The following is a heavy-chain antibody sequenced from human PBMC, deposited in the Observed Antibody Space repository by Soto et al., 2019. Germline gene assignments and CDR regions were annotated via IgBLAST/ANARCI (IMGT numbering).Heavy chain of an antibody. J-gene: IGHJ5*02. CDR2: ISYDGSNK. D-gene: IGHD2-21*01. CDR3: AREYSDGWFDP. V-gene: IGHV3-30-3*01. Sequence: QVQLVESGGGVVQPGRSLRLSCAASGFTFSIYAMHWVRQAPGKGLEWVAVISYDGSNKYYADSVKGRFTISRDNSKNTLSLQMNSLRAEDSAVYYCAREYSDGWFDPWGQGTLVTVSS. CDR1: GFTFSIYA.